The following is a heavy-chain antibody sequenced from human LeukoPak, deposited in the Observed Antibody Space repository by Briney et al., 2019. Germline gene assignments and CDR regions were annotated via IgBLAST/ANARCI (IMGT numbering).Heavy chain of an antibody. CDR2: LYYSGST. V-gene: IGHV4-4*02. CDR3: ARVEETTTIGALDY. Sequence: PSETLSLTCGVSGGSISRGNWWSWVRQPPGKELEWIGSLYYSGSTYYNPSFKSRVTISADMSKNQFSLKLSSVTAADTAVYYCARVEETTTIGALDYWGQGTLVTVSS. CDR1: GGSISRGNW. J-gene: IGHJ4*02. D-gene: IGHD5-24*01.